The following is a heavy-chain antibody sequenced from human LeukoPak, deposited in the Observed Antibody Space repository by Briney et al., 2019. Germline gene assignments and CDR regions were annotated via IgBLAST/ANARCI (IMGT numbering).Heavy chain of an antibody. Sequence: HPSETLSLTCTVSGGSISSHYWSWIRQPPGKGLDWIGYIYYSGSTNNNPSLRSRVTISVDTSKNQFSLKLSSVTAADTAVYYCARFSGHDDAFDIWGQGTMVTVSS. CDR2: IYYSGST. CDR1: GGSISSHY. CDR3: ARFSGHDDAFDI. J-gene: IGHJ3*02. V-gene: IGHV4-59*11. D-gene: IGHD2-15*01.